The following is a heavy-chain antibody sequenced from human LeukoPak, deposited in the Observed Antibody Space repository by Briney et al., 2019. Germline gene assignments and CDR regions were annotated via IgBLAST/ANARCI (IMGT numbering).Heavy chain of an antibody. D-gene: IGHD3-10*01. CDR2: IYHSGST. CDR1: GYSISSGYY. Sequence: SETLSLTCTVSGYSISSGYYWGWIRQPPGKGLEWIGSIYHSGSTYYNPSLKSRVTISVDTSKNQFSLKLSSVTAADTAVYYCARQYYYGSGSPNWFDPWGQGTLVTVSS. J-gene: IGHJ5*02. CDR3: ARQYYYGSGSPNWFDP. V-gene: IGHV4-38-2*02.